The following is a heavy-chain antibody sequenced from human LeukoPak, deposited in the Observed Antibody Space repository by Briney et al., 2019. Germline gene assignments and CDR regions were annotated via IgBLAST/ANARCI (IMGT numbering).Heavy chain of an antibody. CDR1: GFTVSTNY. CDR2: IYSGGSK. D-gene: IGHD6-13*01. V-gene: IGHV3-66*02. CDR3: ARRWGKIAATGLSLGY. J-gene: IGHJ4*02. Sequence: PGGSLRLSCAASGFTVSTNYMSWVRQPPGKGLGWVAVIYSGGSKYYPDSVKGRFTISRDKSKNTLYLQMDSLRPDGTAVYYCARRWGKIAATGLSLGYWGQGTLVTVPS.